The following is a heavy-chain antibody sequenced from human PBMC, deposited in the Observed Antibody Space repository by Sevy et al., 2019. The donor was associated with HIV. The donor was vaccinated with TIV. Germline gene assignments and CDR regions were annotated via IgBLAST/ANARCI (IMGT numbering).Heavy chain of an antibody. V-gene: IGHV1-24*01. D-gene: IGHD2-15*01. Sequence: ASVKVSCKVSGYTLTKLSIDWVRQAPGKALEWMGEFDPQDVKTISSQRFQGRLTITVATSTDTAYMELSSLTAKDTAVYYCATVGLRYFSGSSSYQGDWFDPWGQGTLVNVSS. J-gene: IGHJ5*02. CDR2: FDPQDVKT. CDR3: ATVGLRYFSGSSSYQGDWFDP. CDR1: GYTLTKLS.